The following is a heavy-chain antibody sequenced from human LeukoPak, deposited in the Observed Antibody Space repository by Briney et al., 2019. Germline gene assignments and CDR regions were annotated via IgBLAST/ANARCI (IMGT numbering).Heavy chain of an antibody. J-gene: IGHJ4*02. CDR2: ISSSGSTI. V-gene: IGHV3-21*04. Sequence: GGSLRLSCAASGFTFSSYAMSWVRQAPGKGLEWVSAISSSGSTIYYADSVKGRFTISRDNAKNSLYLQMNSLRAEDTAVYYCARAITYYYDSSGPGYWGQGTLVTVSS. CDR1: GFTFSSYA. CDR3: ARAITYYYDSSGPGY. D-gene: IGHD3-22*01.